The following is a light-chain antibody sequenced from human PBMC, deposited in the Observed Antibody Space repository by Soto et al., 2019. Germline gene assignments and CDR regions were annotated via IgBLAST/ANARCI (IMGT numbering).Light chain of an antibody. Sequence: EIVLTQSPGTLSLSPGERATLSCRASQSVSSSYLAWYQQKPRQAPRLLIYGASSRATGIPDRFSGSGSGTDFTLTISRLEPEDFAVYFCQQYGNSPPNTFGQGTKVEIK. CDR2: GAS. J-gene: IGKJ2*01. V-gene: IGKV3-20*01. CDR3: QQYGNSPPNT. CDR1: QSVSSSY.